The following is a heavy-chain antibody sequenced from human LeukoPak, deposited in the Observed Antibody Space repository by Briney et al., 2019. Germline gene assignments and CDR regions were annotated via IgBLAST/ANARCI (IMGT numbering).Heavy chain of an antibody. D-gene: IGHD3-10*01. J-gene: IGHJ4*02. CDR1: GGTFSSYA. V-gene: IGHV1-69*13. CDR2: IIPIIGTA. Sequence: SVKVSCKASGGTFSSYAISWVRQAPGQGLEWMGGIIPIIGTANYAQKFQGRVTITADESTSTAYMEMSSLRSEDTAVYYCARTFVTYYYGSGSYYYFDYWGQGTLVTVSS. CDR3: ARTFVTYYYGSGSYYYFDY.